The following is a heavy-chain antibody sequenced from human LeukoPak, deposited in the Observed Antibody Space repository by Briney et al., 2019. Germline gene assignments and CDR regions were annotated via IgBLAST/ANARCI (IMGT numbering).Heavy chain of an antibody. J-gene: IGHJ4*02. CDR1: GGSISSYY. D-gene: IGHD5-24*01. V-gene: IGHV4-59*08. CDR2: IDYSGST. CDR3: ARQGDGYSSHFDY. Sequence: SETLSLTCTVSGGSISSYYWSWIRQPPGKGLEWLEYIDYSGSTSYNPSLKSRVTISVDTSKNQFSLKLSSVTAADTAVYYCARQGDGYSSHFDYWGQGTLVTVSS.